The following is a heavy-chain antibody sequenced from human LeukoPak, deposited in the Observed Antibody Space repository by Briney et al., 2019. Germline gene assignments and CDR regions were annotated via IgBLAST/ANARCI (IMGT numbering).Heavy chain of an antibody. CDR3: AKDRGAVAPRNYGMDV. D-gene: IGHD6-19*01. CDR1: GFTFSGYA. CDR2: ISGSGGST. J-gene: IGHJ6*02. V-gene: IGHV3-23*01. Sequence: GGSLRLSCAASGFTFSGYAMSWVRQAPGKGLEWVSAISGSGGSTYYADSVKGRFTISRDNSKNTLYLQMNSLRAEDTAVYYCAKDRGAVAPRNYGMDVWGQGTTVTVSS.